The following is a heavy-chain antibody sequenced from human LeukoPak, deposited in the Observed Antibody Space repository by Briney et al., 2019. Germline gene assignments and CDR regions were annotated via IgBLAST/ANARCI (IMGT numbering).Heavy chain of an antibody. CDR2: LYYSGKT. CDR3: AGDHSSASYTYYYYYMDV. V-gene: IGHV4-39*07. Sequence: SETLSLTCTVSGGSISSYYWGWIRQPPGKGLEWIGTLYYSGKTYYNPSLKSRVTISIDTSKNQFSLKLTSATAADTAVYYCAGDHSSASYTYYYYYMDVWGKGTTVTVSS. CDR1: GGSISSYY. J-gene: IGHJ6*03. D-gene: IGHD1-26*01.